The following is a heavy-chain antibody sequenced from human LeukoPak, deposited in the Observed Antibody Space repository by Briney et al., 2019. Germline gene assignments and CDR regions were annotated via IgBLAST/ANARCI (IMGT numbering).Heavy chain of an antibody. CDR2: ISAYNGNT. Sequence: ASVKVSCKASGYTFTSYGISWVRQAPGQGLEWMGWISAYNGNTNYAQKLQGRVTMTTDTSTSTAYMELRSLRSDDTAVYYCASVMAAAGFNWFDPWGQGTLVTVSS. V-gene: IGHV1-18*01. J-gene: IGHJ5*02. CDR1: GYTFTSYG. D-gene: IGHD6-13*01. CDR3: ASVMAAAGFNWFDP.